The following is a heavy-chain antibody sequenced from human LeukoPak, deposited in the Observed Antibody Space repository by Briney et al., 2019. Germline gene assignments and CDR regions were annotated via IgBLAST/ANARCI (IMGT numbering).Heavy chain of an antibody. J-gene: IGHJ4*02. CDR1: GFTFSSYA. V-gene: IGHV3-30-3*01. CDR2: ISYDGSNK. Sequence: PGRSLRLSCAASGFTFSSYAMHWVRQAPGKGLEWVAVISYDGSNKYYADSVKGRFTISRDNSKNTLYLQMNSLRAEDTAVYYCARSRPLDYWGQGTLVTVSS. CDR3: ARSRPLDY.